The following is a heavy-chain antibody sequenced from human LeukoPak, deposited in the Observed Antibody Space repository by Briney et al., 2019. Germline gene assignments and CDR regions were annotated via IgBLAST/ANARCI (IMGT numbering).Heavy chain of an antibody. CDR1: VFTFGNFG. Sequence: GGSLRLSCEASVFTFGNFGMTWVRQAPGKGLQWVSGITGSTTWTYYAASVKGRFTVSRDNSQNTLHLQMNSLRADDTAVYYCARELVSSGTGYFDLWGRGTLVTVSS. D-gene: IGHD3-10*02. J-gene: IGHJ2*01. CDR3: ARELVSSGTGYFDL. V-gene: IGHV3-23*01. CDR2: ITGSTTWT.